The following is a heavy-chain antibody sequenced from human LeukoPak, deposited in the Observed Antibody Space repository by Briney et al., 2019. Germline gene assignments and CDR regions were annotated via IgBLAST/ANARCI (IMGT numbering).Heavy chain of an antibody. CDR1: AFTFSSSW. D-gene: IGHD2-21*01. CDR3: VRFGIEDDY. J-gene: IGHJ4*02. Sequence: GGSLRLSCAASAFTFSSSWMHWVRQVPGKGLVWVSRINTDGSSTTYADSVKGRFTISRDNAKNTLYLQMNSLRAEDTALYYCVRFGIEDDYWGQGTLVTVSS. CDR2: INTDGSST. V-gene: IGHV3-74*01.